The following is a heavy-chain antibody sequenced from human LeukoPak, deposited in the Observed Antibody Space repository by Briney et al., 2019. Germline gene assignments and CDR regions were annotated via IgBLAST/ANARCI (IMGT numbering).Heavy chain of an antibody. CDR3: TRICSSTSCSPLDYYYYGMDV. CDR2: IRSKAYGGTT. D-gene: IGHD2-2*01. V-gene: IGHV3-49*04. J-gene: IGHJ6*04. Sequence: GRSLRLSCTASGFTFGDYAMSWVRQAPGKGLERVGFIRSKAYGGTTEYAASVKGRFTISRDDSKSIAYLQMNSLETEDTAVYYCTRICSSTSCSPLDYYYYGMDVWGKGTTVTVSS. CDR1: GFTFGDYA.